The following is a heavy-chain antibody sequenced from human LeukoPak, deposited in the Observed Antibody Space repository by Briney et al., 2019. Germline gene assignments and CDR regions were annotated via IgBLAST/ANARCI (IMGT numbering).Heavy chain of an antibody. D-gene: IGHD6-13*01. CDR1: GFTFNNSN. Sequence: GGSLRLSCAASGFTFNNSNMNWVRQAPGKGLEWVSSITSSGSYIYYVDLAKGRFTISRDNAKSSLYLQMNSLRAEDTAVYYCAKDQVYSSSWWVDCWGQGTLVTVSS. V-gene: IGHV3-21*04. J-gene: IGHJ4*02. CDR2: ITSSGSYI. CDR3: AKDQVYSSSWWVDC.